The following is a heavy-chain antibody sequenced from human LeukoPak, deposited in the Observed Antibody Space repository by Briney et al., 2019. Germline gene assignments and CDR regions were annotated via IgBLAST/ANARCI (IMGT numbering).Heavy chain of an antibody. V-gene: IGHV3-7*01. CDR3: ARARYSDF. J-gene: IGHJ4*02. CDR1: GFTFSNYW. CDR2: IKEDGSEK. Sequence: GGSLRLSCVASGFTFSNYWMTWVRQAPGKGLEWVANIKEDGSEKNYADSVKGRFTISRDNAKNSLYLQMNSPRGEDTAVYYCARARYSDFWGQGTLVTVSS.